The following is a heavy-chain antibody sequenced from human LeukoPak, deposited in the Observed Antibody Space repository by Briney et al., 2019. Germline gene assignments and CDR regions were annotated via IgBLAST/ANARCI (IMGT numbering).Heavy chain of an antibody. Sequence: PSETLSLTCTVSGGSISSGSYYWSWIRQPAGKGLEWIGRIYSSGSTNYNPSLKSRVTVSLDTSKNQFSLKLTSVTAADTAVYYCARAGFALAPHRGTPFDYWGQGTLVTVSS. D-gene: IGHD6-6*01. CDR2: IYSSGST. CDR1: GGSISSGSYY. CDR3: ARAGFALAPHRGTPFDY. V-gene: IGHV4-61*02. J-gene: IGHJ4*02.